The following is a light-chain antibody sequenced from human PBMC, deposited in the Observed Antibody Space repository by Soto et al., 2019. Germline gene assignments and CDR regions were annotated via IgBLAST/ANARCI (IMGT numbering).Light chain of an antibody. Sequence: QSALTQPASVSGSPGQSITISCTGTSSDVGAFTYVSWYQQHPGKTPKLIIYEVTNRPSGVSNRFSGSKSGNTASLTISGLQAEDEADYYCNSYASSSARVFGGGTQLTVL. CDR3: NSYASSSARV. J-gene: IGLJ3*02. CDR2: EVT. CDR1: SSDVGAFTY. V-gene: IGLV2-14*01.